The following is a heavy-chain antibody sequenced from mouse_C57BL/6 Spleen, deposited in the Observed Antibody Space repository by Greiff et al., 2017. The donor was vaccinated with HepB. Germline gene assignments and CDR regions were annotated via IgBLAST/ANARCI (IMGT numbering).Heavy chain of an antibody. V-gene: IGHV1-80*01. CDR1: GYAFSSYW. CDR3: ARGDYYGSSPSYWYFDV. CDR2: IYPGDGDT. D-gene: IGHD1-1*01. J-gene: IGHJ1*03. Sequence: VQLQQSGAELVKPGASVKISCKASGYAFSSYWMNWVKQRPGKGLEWIGQIYPGDGDTNYNGKFKGKATLTADKSSSTAYMQLSSLTSEDSAVYVCARGDYYGSSPSYWYFDVWGTGTTVTVSS.